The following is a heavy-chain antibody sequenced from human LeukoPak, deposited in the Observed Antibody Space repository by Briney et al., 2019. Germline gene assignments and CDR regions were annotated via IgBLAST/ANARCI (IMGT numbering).Heavy chain of an antibody. Sequence: GGSLRLSCAASGFTVSSNYMSWVRQAPGKGLEWVSVIYSGGSTYYADSVKGRFTISRDNSKNTLYLQMNSLRAEDTAVYYCARESPDILTGFDYWGQGTLVTVSS. CDR3: ARESPDILTGFDY. J-gene: IGHJ4*02. CDR2: IYSGGST. V-gene: IGHV3-66*01. D-gene: IGHD3-9*01. CDR1: GFTVSSNY.